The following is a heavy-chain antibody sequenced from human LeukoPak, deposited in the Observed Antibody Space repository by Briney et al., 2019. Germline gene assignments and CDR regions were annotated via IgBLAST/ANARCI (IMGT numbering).Heavy chain of an antibody. V-gene: IGHV1-69*13. CDR1: GGTFSSYA. CDR3: ARTYSSGWYRLEYFQH. CDR2: IIPIFGTA. J-gene: IGHJ1*01. D-gene: IGHD6-19*01. Sequence: SVKVSCKASGGTFSSYAISWVRQAPGQGLEWMGGIIPIFGTANYAQKFQGRVTITADESTSAAYMELSSLRSEDTAVYYCARTYSSGWYRLEYFQHWGQGTLVTVSS.